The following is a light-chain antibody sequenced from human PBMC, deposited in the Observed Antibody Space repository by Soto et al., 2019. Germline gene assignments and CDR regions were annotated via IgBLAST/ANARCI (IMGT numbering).Light chain of an antibody. V-gene: IGKV1-9*01. Sequence: DIQLTQSPSFLSASEVDRVTITGLASQGISSYLSWYQQKPGKAPKLLMYAASTLQRGVPSRFSGSGSGTEFTLAISSLQPEDFATYYCQQFNDYPITFGQGTRLEIK. CDR3: QQFNDYPIT. J-gene: IGKJ5*01. CDR1: QGISSY. CDR2: AAS.